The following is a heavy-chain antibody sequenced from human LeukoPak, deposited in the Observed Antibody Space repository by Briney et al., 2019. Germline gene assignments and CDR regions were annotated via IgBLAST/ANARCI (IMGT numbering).Heavy chain of an antibody. CDR1: GFTFSDSY. V-gene: IGHV3-11*04. J-gene: IGHJ4*01. CDR2: IANAYRSDTI. D-gene: IGHD1-26*01. CDR3: ARGLVSGSQRGYFDY. Sequence: PGGSLRLSCAASGFTFSDSYMTWIRQAPGKGLEWVSYIANAYRSDTIYYADSVKGRFTISRDNSKNTLYLQTNSLRTDDTAVYYCARGLVSGSQRGYFDYWGHGALVTVSS.